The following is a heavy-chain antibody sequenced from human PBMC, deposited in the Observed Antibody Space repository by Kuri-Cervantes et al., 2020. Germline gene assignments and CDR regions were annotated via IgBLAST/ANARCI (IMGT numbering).Heavy chain of an antibody. CDR3: ARRSARGYCSGGSCYSPPRYFDY. V-gene: IGHV4-38-2*02. CDR2: IYPSGST. D-gene: IGHD2-15*01. Sequence: SETLSLTCTVSGYSISSGYYWGWIRQPPGKGLEWIGSIYPSGSTYYNPSLKSRVTISVDTSKNQFSLKLSSVTAADTAVYYCARRSARGYCSGGSCYSPPRYFDYWGQGTLVTVSS. CDR1: GYSISSGYY. J-gene: IGHJ4*02.